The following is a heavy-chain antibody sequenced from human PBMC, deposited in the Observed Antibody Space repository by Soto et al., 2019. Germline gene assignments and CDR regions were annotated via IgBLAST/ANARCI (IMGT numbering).Heavy chain of an antibody. Sequence: QVQLVESGGGVVQPGRSLRLSCAASGFTFSSYAMHWVRQAPGKGLEWVAVISYDGSNKYYADSVKGRFTISRDNSKNTLYLQMNSLRAEETAVYYCASSRAPVDTARDDWGQGTLVTVSS. D-gene: IGHD5-18*01. CDR3: ASSRAPVDTARDD. J-gene: IGHJ4*02. V-gene: IGHV3-30-3*01. CDR1: GFTFSSYA. CDR2: ISYDGSNK.